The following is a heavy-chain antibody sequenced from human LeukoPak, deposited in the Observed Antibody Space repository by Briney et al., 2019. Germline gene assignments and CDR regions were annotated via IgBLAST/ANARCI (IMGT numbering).Heavy chain of an antibody. CDR2: ISYDGSNK. J-gene: IGHJ6*02. D-gene: IGHD6-19*01. Sequence: GGSLRLSCAASGFTFSSYGMHWVRQAPGKGLEWVAVISYDGSNKYYADSVKGRFTISRDNSKNTLYLQMNSLRAEDTAVYYCARDGGVGIAVAGTEVSSRWYYYGMDVWGQGTTVTVSS. CDR1: GFTFSSYG. CDR3: ARDGGVGIAVAGTEVSSRWYYYGMDV. V-gene: IGHV3-30*03.